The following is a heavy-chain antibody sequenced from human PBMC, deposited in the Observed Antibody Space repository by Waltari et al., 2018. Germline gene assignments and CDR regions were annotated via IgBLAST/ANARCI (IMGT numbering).Heavy chain of an antibody. D-gene: IGHD3-10*01. CDR3: ARGHRVHSYGSGSRFDY. V-gene: IGHV4-31*03. J-gene: IGHJ4*02. Sequence: QVQLQESGPGLVKPSQTLSLTCTVSGGSISSGGYYWRWIRQHPGKGLEWIGYIYYSGSTYYNPSLKSRVTISVDTSKNQFSLKLSSVTAADTAVYYCARGHRVHSYGSGSRFDYWGQGTLVTVSS. CDR1: GGSISSGGYY. CDR2: IYYSGST.